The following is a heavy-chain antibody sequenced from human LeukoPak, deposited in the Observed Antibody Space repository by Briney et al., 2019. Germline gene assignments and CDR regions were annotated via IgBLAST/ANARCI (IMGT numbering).Heavy chain of an antibody. CDR2: ISSSSSYI. CDR1: GFTFSSYS. D-gene: IGHD1-20*01. V-gene: IGHV3-21*01. J-gene: IGHJ4*02. CDR3: ARDAPITGTPDY. Sequence: GGSLRLPCAASGFTFSSYSMNWVRQAPGKGLEWVSSISSSSSYIYYADSVKGRFTISRDNAKNSLYLQMNSLRAEDTAVYYCARDAPITGTPDYWGQGTLVTVSS.